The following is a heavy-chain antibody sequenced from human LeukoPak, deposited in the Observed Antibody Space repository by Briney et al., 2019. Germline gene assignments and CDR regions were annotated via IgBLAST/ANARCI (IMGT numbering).Heavy chain of an antibody. CDR2: IKQDGSEK. J-gene: IGHJ4*02. CDR3: ARAPPRYSSGWPFDY. CDR1: GFTFSSYW. V-gene: IGHV3-7*01. Sequence: GGSLRLSCAASGFTFSSYWMSWVRQAPGKGLEWVANIKQDGSEKYYVDSVKGRFTISRDNAKNSLYLQMNSLRAEDTAVYYCARAPPRYSSGWPFDYWGQGTLVTVSS. D-gene: IGHD6-19*01.